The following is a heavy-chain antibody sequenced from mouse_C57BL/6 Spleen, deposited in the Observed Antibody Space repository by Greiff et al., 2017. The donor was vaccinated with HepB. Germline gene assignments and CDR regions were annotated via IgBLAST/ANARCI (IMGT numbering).Heavy chain of an antibody. CDR2: ISGGGGNT. Sequence: EVKLVESGGGLVKPGGSLKLSCAASGFTFSSYTMSWVRQTPEKRLEWVATISGGGGNTYYPDSVKGRFTISRDNAKNTLYLQMSSLRSEDTALYYCARLTIYYGYDVGYFAYWGQGTTLTVSS. V-gene: IGHV5-9*01. CDR1: GFTFSSYT. D-gene: IGHD2-2*01. CDR3: ARLTIYYGYDVGYFAY. J-gene: IGHJ2*01.